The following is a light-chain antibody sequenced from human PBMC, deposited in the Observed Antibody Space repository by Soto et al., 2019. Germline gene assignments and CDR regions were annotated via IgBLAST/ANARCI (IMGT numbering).Light chain of an antibody. Sequence: EIVLTQSPATLSLSPGERATLSCRASQSVSSYLAWYQQKPGQAPRLLIYDASNRATGIPARFSGSGPGTDFTLTISSLEPEDFAVYYCQQRSNWPLFTFGGGTKVEIK. CDR2: DAS. CDR1: QSVSSY. J-gene: IGKJ4*01. CDR3: QQRSNWPLFT. V-gene: IGKV3-11*01.